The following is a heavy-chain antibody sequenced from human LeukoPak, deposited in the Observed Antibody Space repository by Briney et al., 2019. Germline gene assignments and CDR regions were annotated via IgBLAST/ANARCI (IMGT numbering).Heavy chain of an antibody. CDR1: GGSISSYY. CDR3: AREVGQLEHSY. V-gene: IGHV4-4*08. Sequence: SETLSLTCTVSGGSISSYYWSWIRQPPGKGLEWIGRIFTSGSTNYNPSLNSRVTISLDTSENQFSLKLTSVTAADTAVYYCAREVGQLEHSYWGQGTLVTVSS. J-gene: IGHJ4*02. CDR2: IFTSGST. D-gene: IGHD1/OR15-1a*01.